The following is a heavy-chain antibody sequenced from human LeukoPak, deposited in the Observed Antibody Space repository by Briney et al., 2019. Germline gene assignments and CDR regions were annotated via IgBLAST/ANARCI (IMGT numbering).Heavy chain of an antibody. D-gene: IGHD3-3*01. V-gene: IGHV3-23*01. CDR1: GFTFSSYA. J-gene: IGHJ6*02. CDR3: AKVMGYDFWSGYYSPRYYYYYYYGMDV. Sequence: GGSLRLSCAASGFTFSSYALSWVRPAPGKGLEWVSAISGSGGSTYYADSVKGRFTISRDNSKNTLYLQMNSLRAEDTAVYYCAKVMGYDFWSGYYSPRYYYYYYYGMDVWAKGPRSPSP. CDR2: ISGSGGST.